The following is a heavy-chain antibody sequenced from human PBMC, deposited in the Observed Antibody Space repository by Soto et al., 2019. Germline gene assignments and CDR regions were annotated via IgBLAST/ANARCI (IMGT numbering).Heavy chain of an antibody. CDR1: GGSISSSYW. D-gene: IGHD4-17*01. J-gene: IGHJ5*02. CDR2: IYHTGTI. V-gene: IGHV4-4*02. Sequence: SETLSLTCAVSGGSISSSYWWNWVRQPPGKGLEWIGKIYHTGTIFYNPSLKSRATMSVDTSKNQFSLKLTSVNAADTAAYYCARDDFGRNTRAFDPWGQGTLVTVSS. CDR3: ARDDFGRNTRAFDP.